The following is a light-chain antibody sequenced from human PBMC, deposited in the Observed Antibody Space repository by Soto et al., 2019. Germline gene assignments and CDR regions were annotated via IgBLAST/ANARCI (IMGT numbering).Light chain of an antibody. CDR2: GNG. CDR1: SSNIGAGHD. J-gene: IGLJ1*01. Sequence: QSALTQPPSVSGAPGQRVTISCTGSSSNIGAGHDVHWYQQLPGTAPKLLIYGNGNRPSGVPDRFSGSKSGTSASLAIAGLQADDGADYYCQSYDSSLSGSEVFGTGTKVTVL. V-gene: IGLV1-40*01. CDR3: QSYDSSLSGSEV.